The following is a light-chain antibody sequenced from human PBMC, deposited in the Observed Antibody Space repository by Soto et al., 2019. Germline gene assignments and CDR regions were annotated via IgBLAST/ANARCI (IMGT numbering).Light chain of an antibody. Sequence: EIVLTQSPGTLSLSPGERATLSCRATQSVSSSLAWYQQRPGQTPRLVIYNAATRAAGIPDRFSGSGSGTDFTLTISRLQPEDFVLYYCQQYGSSPLTLGGGTKVEIK. J-gene: IGKJ4*01. CDR2: NAA. CDR1: QSVSSS. V-gene: IGKV3-20*01. CDR3: QQYGSSPLT.